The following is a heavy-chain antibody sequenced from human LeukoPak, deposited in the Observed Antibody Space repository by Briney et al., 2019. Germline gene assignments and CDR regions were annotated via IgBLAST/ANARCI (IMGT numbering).Heavy chain of an antibody. J-gene: IGHJ4*02. CDR3: ARPSGTYFPFDY. V-gene: IGHV5-51*01. CDR2: FYADDSDT. D-gene: IGHD1-26*01. CDR1: GSIFRRYW. Sequence: KPGXSRQISWETSGSIFRRYWIAGGRQPPGKGLEWMGIFYADDSDTRYSPAFEGQVTISDDKSITTCCLQWSSLKASDTAVYYCARPSGTYFPFDYWGQGTLVTVSS.